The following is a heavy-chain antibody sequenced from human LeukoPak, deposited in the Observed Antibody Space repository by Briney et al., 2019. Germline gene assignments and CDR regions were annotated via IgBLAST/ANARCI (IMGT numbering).Heavy chain of an antibody. D-gene: IGHD6-13*01. CDR1: GGSISSYY. V-gene: IGHV4-59*01. CDR3: ARDRYSGNWFDP. Sequence: SETLSLTCTVSGGSISSYYWSWIRHPPGKGLEWDGYIYYIGSTNYNPSLKRQVTISVDTSKTQFSFKLRSVTAADTAVYYCARDRYSGNWFDPWGQGTLVTVSS. CDR2: IYYIGST. J-gene: IGHJ5*02.